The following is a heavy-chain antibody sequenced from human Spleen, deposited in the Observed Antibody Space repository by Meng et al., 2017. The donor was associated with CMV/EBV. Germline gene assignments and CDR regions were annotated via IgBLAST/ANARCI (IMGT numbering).Heavy chain of an antibody. D-gene: IGHD6-13*01. CDR3: ARVVGYSSPP. Sequence: VQLVESGGGVVQPGRSLRLSCAASGFTFSSYAMHWVRQAPGKGLEWVAVISYDGSNKYYADSVKGRFTISRDNSKNTLYLQMNSLRAEDTAVYYCARVVGYSSPPWGQGTLVTVSS. CDR1: GFTFSSYA. J-gene: IGHJ5*02. V-gene: IGHV3-30-3*01. CDR2: ISYDGSNK.